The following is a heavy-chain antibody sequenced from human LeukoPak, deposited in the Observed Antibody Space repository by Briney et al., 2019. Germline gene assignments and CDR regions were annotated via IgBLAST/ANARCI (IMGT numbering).Heavy chain of an antibody. CDR2: ISSSSSYI. V-gene: IGHV3-21*01. CDR3: AIEDSGSYSW. CDR1: GFTFSSYS. Sequence: GGSLSLSWAPSGFTFSSYSMNWVRQAPGKGLEWVSSISSSSSYIYYADSVKGQFTISRDNAKNSLYLQMNSLRAEDTAVYYCAIEDSGSYSWWGQGTLVTVSS. J-gene: IGHJ4*02. D-gene: IGHD1-26*01.